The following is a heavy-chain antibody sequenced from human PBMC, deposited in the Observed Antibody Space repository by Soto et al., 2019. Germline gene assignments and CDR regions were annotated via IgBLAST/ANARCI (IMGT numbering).Heavy chain of an antibody. CDR2: ISYDGSNK. J-gene: IGHJ4*02. CDR1: GFTFSSYG. CDR3: AKGAYTFGGNFDY. Sequence: GGSLRLSCAASGFTFSSYGMHWVRQAPGKGLEWVAVISYDGSNKYYADSVKGRFTISRDNSKNTLYLQMNSLRAEDTAVYYCAKGAYTFGGNFDYWGQGTLVTVSS. D-gene: IGHD3-16*01. V-gene: IGHV3-30*18.